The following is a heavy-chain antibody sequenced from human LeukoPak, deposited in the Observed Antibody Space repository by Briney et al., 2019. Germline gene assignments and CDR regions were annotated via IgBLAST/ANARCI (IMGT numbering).Heavy chain of an antibody. D-gene: IGHD1-26*01. CDR3: ASSVGSTDY. Sequence: SETLSLTCAVYGDPLSKYYWTWIRQSPGKGLEWIGEINHRGSTNLNPSLKSRVTLSVDTSKHQFSLKLTSVTAADAAVYYCASSVGSTDYWGQGTLVTVSS. J-gene: IGHJ4*02. CDR2: INHRGST. CDR1: GDPLSKYY. V-gene: IGHV4-34*01.